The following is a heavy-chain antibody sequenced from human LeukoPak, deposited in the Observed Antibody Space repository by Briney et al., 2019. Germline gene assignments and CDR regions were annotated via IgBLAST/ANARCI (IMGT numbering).Heavy chain of an antibody. CDR2: ISGGGGST. J-gene: IGHJ4*02. V-gene: IGHV3-23*01. D-gene: IGHD5-18*01. CDR3: AKDKVDTAMVDDY. CDR1: GFTFSSYA. Sequence: PGGSLRLSGSASGFTFSSYAMSWVRQAPGKGLEWVSAISGGGGSTYYADSVKGRFTISRDNSKNTLYLQMNSLRAEDTAVYYCAKDKVDTAMVDDYWGQGTLVTVSS.